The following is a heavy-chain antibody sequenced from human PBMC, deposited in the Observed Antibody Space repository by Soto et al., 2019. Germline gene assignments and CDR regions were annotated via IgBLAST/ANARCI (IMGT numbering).Heavy chain of an antibody. Sequence: EGQVVESGGGLVQPGGSLRLSCVVSGFTFRNYWMSWVRQAPGRGLEWVANIMKDGSEKNYVDSVTGRFTISRDNAKNSLFLQMNSLRVEDSAVYYCASAGYCDGSRCSTRRYWGQGTLVTVSS. V-gene: IGHV3-7*01. D-gene: IGHD2-15*01. CDR2: IMKDGSEK. CDR1: GFTFRNYW. J-gene: IGHJ4*02. CDR3: ASAGYCDGSRCSTRRY.